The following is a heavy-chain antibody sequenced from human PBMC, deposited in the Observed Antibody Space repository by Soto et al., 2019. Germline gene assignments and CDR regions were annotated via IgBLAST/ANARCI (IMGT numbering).Heavy chain of an antibody. Sequence: QVQLQESGPGVVKPSETLSLTCTVSGGSISRYYWTWIRQPPGKGLEWIGYIHFSGSTNYNPSLGSRVTISVDTSKNQFSLKLTSVTAADTAMYYCAGAFAGVGAYWNFDLWGRGTLVTVSS. CDR2: IHFSGST. J-gene: IGHJ2*01. D-gene: IGHD2-15*01. CDR3: AGAFAGVGAYWNFDL. V-gene: IGHV4-59*01. CDR1: GGSISRYY.